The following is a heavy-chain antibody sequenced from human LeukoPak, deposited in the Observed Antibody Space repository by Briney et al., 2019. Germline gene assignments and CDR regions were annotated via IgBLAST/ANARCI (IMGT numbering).Heavy chain of an antibody. CDR1: GGSFSGYY. CDR2: INYSGTT. CDR3: ARRKTNMAVGL. V-gene: IGHV4-34*01. Sequence: SSETLSLTCAVYGGSFSGYYWSWIRQPPGKGLEWIGNINYSGTTHCNPSLKSRVTMSADTSKNQFSLRLSSVTAADTAVYYCARRKTNMAVGLWGQGTLVTVSS. D-gene: IGHD4-23*01. J-gene: IGHJ4*02.